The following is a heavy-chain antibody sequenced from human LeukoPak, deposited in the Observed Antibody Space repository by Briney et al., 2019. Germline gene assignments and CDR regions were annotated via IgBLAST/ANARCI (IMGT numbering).Heavy chain of an antibody. CDR3: ARDRTRTGYSSGWYHDY. D-gene: IGHD6-19*01. CDR1: GYTFTGYY. J-gene: IGHJ4*02. CDR2: INPNSGGT. Sequence: ASVKVSCKASGYTFTGYYMHWVRQAPGQGLEWMGWINPNSGGTNYAQKFQGRVTMTRDTSISTAYMELSKLRSDDTAVYYCARDRTRTGYSSGWYHDYWGQGTLVTVSS. V-gene: IGHV1-2*02.